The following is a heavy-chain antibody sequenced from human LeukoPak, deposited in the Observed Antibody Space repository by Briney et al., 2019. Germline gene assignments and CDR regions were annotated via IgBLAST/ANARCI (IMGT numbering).Heavy chain of an antibody. V-gene: IGHV3-23*01. CDR2: ISGSGGST. D-gene: IGHD5-24*01. Sequence: GGSLRLSCAASGFTFSTYTMFWVRQPPGKGLEWASTISGSGGSTYSTDSVKGRFTISRDNSKSTLYLQMNSLRVEDTAIYYCAKGGPQFFDYWGQGTLVTVSS. CDR3: AKGGPQFFDY. J-gene: IGHJ4*02. CDR1: GFTFSTYT.